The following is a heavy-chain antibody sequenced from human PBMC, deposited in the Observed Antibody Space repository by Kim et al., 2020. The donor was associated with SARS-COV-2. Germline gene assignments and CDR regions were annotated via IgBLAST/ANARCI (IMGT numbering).Heavy chain of an antibody. CDR3: ARGELYHHIVATVFDY. V-gene: IGHV1-46*01. CDR1: GYTFTSYY. Sequence: ASVKVSCKASGYTFTSYYMHWVRQAPGQGLEWMGIINPSGGSTSYAQKFQGRVTMTRDTSTSTVYMELSSLRSEDTAVYYCARGELYHHIVATVFDYWGQGTLVTVSS. D-gene: IGHD5-12*01. CDR2: INPSGGST. J-gene: IGHJ4*02.